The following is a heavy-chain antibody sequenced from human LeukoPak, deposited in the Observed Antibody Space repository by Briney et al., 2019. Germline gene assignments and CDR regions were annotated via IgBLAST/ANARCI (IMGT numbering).Heavy chain of an antibody. J-gene: IGHJ6*03. V-gene: IGHV1-69*05. CDR3: ARDVTTRYYYYMDV. CDR1: GCTFSSYA. D-gene: IGHD4-11*01. Sequence: GASVKVSCKASGCTFSSYAISWVRQAPGQGLEWMGRIIPIFGTANYAQKFQGRVTITTDESTSTAYMELSSLRSEDTAVYYCARDVTTRYYYYMDVWGKGTTVTVSS. CDR2: IIPIFGTA.